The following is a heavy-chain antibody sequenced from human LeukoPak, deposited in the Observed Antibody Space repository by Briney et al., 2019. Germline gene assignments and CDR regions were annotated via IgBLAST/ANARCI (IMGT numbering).Heavy chain of an antibody. CDR1: GYHFTSYW. V-gene: IGHV5-51*01. CDR2: IYPDDSDT. D-gene: IGHD4-23*01. J-gene: IGHJ4*02. Sequence: ESLQISCKGSGYHFTSYWIAWVRPMPGKGLEWMGIIYPDDSDTRYSPSFQGQVTISADKSISTAYLLWSSLKASDTAMYYCARRSYGGKDFDYWGQGTLVTVSS. CDR3: ARRSYGGKDFDY.